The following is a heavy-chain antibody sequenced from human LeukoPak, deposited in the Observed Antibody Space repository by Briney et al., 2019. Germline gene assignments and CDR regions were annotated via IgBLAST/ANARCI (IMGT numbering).Heavy chain of an antibody. J-gene: IGHJ4*02. V-gene: IGHV3-74*01. CDR2: ISPTGSTT. CDR1: GFSFSGHW. CDR3: ARGPNSNWSGLDF. Sequence: GGSLRLSCIASGFSFSGHWMHWARQLPGKGLVWVSRISPTGSTTSYADSVKGRFTVSRDNAKNTLYPQVNNLRAEDTAVYYCARGPNSNWSGLDFWGQGTLLTVSS. D-gene: IGHD6-6*01.